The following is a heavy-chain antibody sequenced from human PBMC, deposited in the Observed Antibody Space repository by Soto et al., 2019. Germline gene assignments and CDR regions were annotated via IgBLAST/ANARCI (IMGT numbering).Heavy chain of an antibody. CDR3: AKNRPTGIVGESPSYYGMDA. V-gene: IGHV3-21*01. D-gene: IGHD1-26*01. CDR2: ISSSSTYI. Sequence: EVQLVESGGGLVKPGESLRLSCAASGFTFSTSGMNWVRQAPGKGLEWVSSISSSSTYIYYADSVKGRFTISRDNAKNALYLQMNSLRVEDTAVYYCAKNRPTGIVGESPSYYGMDAWGQGTTVTVSS. J-gene: IGHJ6*02. CDR1: GFTFSTSG.